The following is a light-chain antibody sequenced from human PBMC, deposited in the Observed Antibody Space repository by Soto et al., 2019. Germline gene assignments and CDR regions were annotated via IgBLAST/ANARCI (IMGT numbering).Light chain of an antibody. Sequence: EIVLTQSPATLSLSPGERATLSCRASQSVSAYLDWYQQKPGQAPRLLIYDASNRATGIPARFSGSGSGTDFTITIHSLEPEDFAVYYCRHRSNWPRTFGQGTKVEIK. CDR2: DAS. J-gene: IGKJ1*01. V-gene: IGKV3-11*01. CDR1: QSVSAY. CDR3: RHRSNWPRT.